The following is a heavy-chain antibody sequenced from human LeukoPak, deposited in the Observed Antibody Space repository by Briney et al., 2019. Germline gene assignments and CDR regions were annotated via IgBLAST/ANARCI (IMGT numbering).Heavy chain of an antibody. CDR1: GGTFSSYA. J-gene: IGHJ4*02. CDR2: IIPIFGTA. CDR3: ASHYYDSSGYYYGLDY. V-gene: IGHV1-69*13. Sequence: SVKVSCKASGGTFSSYAISWVRQAPGQGLEWMGGIIPIFGTANYAQKFQGRVAITAEESTSTAYMELSSLRSEDTAVYYCASHYYDSSGYYYGLDYWGQGTLVTVSS. D-gene: IGHD3-22*01.